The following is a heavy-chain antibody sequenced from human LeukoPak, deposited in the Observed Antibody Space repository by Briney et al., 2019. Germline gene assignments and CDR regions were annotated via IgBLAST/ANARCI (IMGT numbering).Heavy chain of an antibody. Sequence: ASVKVSCKASGYTFTSYYIHWVRQAPGQGLEWRGIIYPGGGSTSYAQKFQGRVTMTRDMSTSTVYMELSSLRSEDTAVYYCARDNDFDYWGQGTLVTVSS. J-gene: IGHJ4*02. CDR3: ARDNDFDY. D-gene: IGHD2-8*01. V-gene: IGHV1-46*01. CDR1: GYTFTSYY. CDR2: IYPGGGST.